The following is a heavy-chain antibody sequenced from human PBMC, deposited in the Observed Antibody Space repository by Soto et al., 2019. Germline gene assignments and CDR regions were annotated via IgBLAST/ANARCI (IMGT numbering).Heavy chain of an antibody. D-gene: IGHD5-12*01. CDR1: GYTFTSYD. J-gene: IGHJ6*03. Sequence: ASLKVSCKASGYTFTSYDINWVRQATGQGLEWMGWMNPNSGNTGYAQKFQGRVTMTRNTSISTAYMELSSLRSEDTAVYYCARGRGYDSSWGYYYYYMDVWGKGTTVTVSS. V-gene: IGHV1-8*01. CDR2: MNPNSGNT. CDR3: ARGRGYDSSWGYYYYYMDV.